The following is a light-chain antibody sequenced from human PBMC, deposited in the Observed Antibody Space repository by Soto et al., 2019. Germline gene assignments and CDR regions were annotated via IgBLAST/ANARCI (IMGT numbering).Light chain of an antibody. CDR1: QSVSNY. CDR2: DAS. V-gene: IGKV3-11*01. Sequence: EIVLTQSPDTLSLSPGERATLSCRASQSVSNYLMWYQQKPDQAPRLLIYDASKRATGIPARFSGSGSGTDFTLTISSLEPEDFAVYYCQQRSNWPWTFGQGTKVEIK. J-gene: IGKJ1*01. CDR3: QQRSNWPWT.